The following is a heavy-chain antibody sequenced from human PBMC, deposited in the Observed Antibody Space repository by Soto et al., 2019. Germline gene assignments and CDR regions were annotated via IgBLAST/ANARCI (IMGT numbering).Heavy chain of an antibody. Sequence: QVQLVESGGGVVQPGRSLRLSCAASGFTFSSYGMHWVRQAPGKGLEWVAVISYDGSNKYYADSVKGRFTISRDNSKNTLYLQMNSLRAEDTAVYYCARDLYSSSRVGLDYWGQGTLVTVSS. D-gene: IGHD6-6*01. CDR2: ISYDGSNK. CDR3: ARDLYSSSRVGLDY. V-gene: IGHV3-30*03. CDR1: GFTFSSYG. J-gene: IGHJ4*02.